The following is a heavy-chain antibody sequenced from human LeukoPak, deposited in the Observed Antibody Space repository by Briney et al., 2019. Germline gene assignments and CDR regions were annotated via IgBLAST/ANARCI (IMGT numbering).Heavy chain of an antibody. CDR1: GFTFSSYG. J-gene: IGHJ4*02. V-gene: IGHV3-30*02. CDR2: IRYDGSNK. Sequence: GGSLRLSCAASGFTFSSYGMHWVRQAPGKGLEWVAFIRYDGSNKYYADSVKGRFTVSRDNSKNTLYLQMKSLRAEDTAVYYCAKELKPMIVVADLFDYWGQGTLVTVSS. D-gene: IGHD3-22*01. CDR3: AKELKPMIVVADLFDY.